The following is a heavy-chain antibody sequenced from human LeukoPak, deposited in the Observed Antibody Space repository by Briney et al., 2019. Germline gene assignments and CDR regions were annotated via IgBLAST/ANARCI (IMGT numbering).Heavy chain of an antibody. CDR2: INPNSGGT. CDR1: GYTLTDYY. V-gene: IGHV1-2*02. Sequence: ASVKVSCKASGYTLTDYYMHWVRQAPGQGLEWMGWINPNSGGTNYAQKFQGRVTMTRDTSIITAYMELSRLRSDDTAVYYCARDWALLWFGESPTYYMDVWGKGTTVTISS. CDR3: ARDWALLWFGESPTYYMDV. D-gene: IGHD3-10*01. J-gene: IGHJ6*03.